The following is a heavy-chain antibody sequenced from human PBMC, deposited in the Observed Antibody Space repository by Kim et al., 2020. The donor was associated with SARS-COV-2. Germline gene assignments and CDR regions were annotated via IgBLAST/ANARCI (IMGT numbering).Heavy chain of an antibody. CDR3: ATHSGTYSPPLWY. Sequence: GGSLRLSCAASGFTFSSYAMNWVRQAPGKGLEWVSTIGDSGDSTYYADSVKGRFTISRDNSKNTLYLQVNSLRAEDTAVYYCATHSGTYSPPLWYWGQGTLVTGSS. V-gene: IGHV3-23*01. CDR2: IGDSGDST. J-gene: IGHJ4*02. CDR1: GFTFSSYA. D-gene: IGHD1-26*01.